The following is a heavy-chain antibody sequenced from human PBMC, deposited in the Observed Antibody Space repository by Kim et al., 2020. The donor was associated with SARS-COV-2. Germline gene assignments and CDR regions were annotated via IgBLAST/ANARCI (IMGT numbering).Heavy chain of an antibody. Sequence: ASVKVSCKASGYSFTTYRISWVRQAPGQGLEWMGWISTNDGNTKYAQNFQGRVSMTIDTSTSTAYMELRGLISDDTAVYYCARRQQPDYWGQGTLVTVSS. CDR1: GYSFTTYR. CDR2: ISTNDGNT. V-gene: IGHV1-18*01. J-gene: IGHJ4*02. D-gene: IGHD6-13*01. CDR3: ARRQQPDY.